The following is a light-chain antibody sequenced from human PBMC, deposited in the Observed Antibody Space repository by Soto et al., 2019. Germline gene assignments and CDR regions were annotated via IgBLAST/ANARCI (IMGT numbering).Light chain of an antibody. CDR1: QSVSSSY. CDR2: AAS. V-gene: IGKV3-15*01. J-gene: IGKJ1*01. Sequence: EIVLTQSPGTLSLSPGERATLSCRASQSVSSSYLAWYQQKPGQAPRLLIYAASTRATGIPVRFSGSGSETELTLTIRSLQSEDSALYYCHQYNNWPWTFGQGTKVDIK. CDR3: HQYNNWPWT.